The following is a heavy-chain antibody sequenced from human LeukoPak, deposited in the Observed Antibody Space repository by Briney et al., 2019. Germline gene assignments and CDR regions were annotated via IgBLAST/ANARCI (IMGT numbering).Heavy chain of an antibody. CDR3: ARVSLKMATLGEDTGMAV. CDR1: GGSISSSSDY. CDR2: IYYSGST. Sequence: SETLSLPCSVSGGSISSSSDYWGWIRRPPGEGLEWIGSIYYSGSTYYNPSLKSRVTISVDTSKTQSSLKLSSVTAADTAVYYCARVSLKMATLGEDTGMAVWGQGTTVTVSS. D-gene: IGHD3-16*01. V-gene: IGHV4-39*07. J-gene: IGHJ6*02.